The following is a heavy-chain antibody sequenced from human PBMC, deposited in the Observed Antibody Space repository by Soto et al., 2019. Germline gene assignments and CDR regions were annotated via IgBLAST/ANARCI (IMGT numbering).Heavy chain of an antibody. V-gene: IGHV3-23*01. Sequence: PGGSLRLSCAASGFPFNSYSMSWVRQAPGKGLEWVSHITANEGTTYYADSVKGRFTISRDSSRNTLYLQMNSLRAEDTALYYCAKCIQVNWKYDAFHIWGLGTMVTVS. CDR3: AKCIQVNWKYDAFHI. J-gene: IGHJ3*02. CDR1: GFPFNSYS. CDR2: ITANEGTT. D-gene: IGHD1-7*01.